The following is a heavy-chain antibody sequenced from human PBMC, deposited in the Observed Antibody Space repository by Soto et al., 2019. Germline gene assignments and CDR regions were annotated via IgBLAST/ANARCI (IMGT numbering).Heavy chain of an antibody. CDR1: GGSFSKKA. J-gene: IGHJ2*01. Sequence: QVQLVQSGAELKKPGSSVKVSCEASGGSFSKKAISWVRQAPGQGLEWMGGINTKFGAANYAPKFQGRITITADESTNTVNMALSSLTSEDTAVYYCARGASSGFENWYFDLWGRGTVVSVSS. V-gene: IGHV1-69*01. CDR3: ARGASSGFENWYFDL. D-gene: IGHD5-12*01. CDR2: INTKFGAA.